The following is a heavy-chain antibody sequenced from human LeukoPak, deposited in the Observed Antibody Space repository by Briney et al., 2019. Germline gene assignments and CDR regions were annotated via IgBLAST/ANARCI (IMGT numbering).Heavy chain of an antibody. CDR2: IYYSGST. J-gene: IGHJ4*02. CDR3: ARGMGGYCSGGSCPPDY. CDR1: GGSISGYY. Sequence: PSETLSLTCIVSGGSISGYYWSWIRQPPGKGLEWIGYIYYSGSTNYNPSLKSRVTISVDTSKNQFSLELSSVTAADTAVYYCARGMGGYCSGGSCPPDYWGQGTLVTVSS. D-gene: IGHD2-15*01. V-gene: IGHV4-59*01.